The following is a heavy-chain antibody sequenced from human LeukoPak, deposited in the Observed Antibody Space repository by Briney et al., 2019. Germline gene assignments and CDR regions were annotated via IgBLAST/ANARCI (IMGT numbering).Heavy chain of an antibody. V-gene: IGHV1-18*01. D-gene: IGHD3-22*01. CDR1: GYTLTELS. CDR2: ISAYNGNT. Sequence: ASVKVSCKVSGYTLTELSMHWVRQAPGQGLEWMGWISAYNGNTNYAQKLQGRVTMTTDTSTSTAYMELRSLRSDDTAVYYCARSPDYYDSSGYYYFDYWGQGTLVTVSS. CDR3: ARSPDYYDSSGYYYFDY. J-gene: IGHJ4*02.